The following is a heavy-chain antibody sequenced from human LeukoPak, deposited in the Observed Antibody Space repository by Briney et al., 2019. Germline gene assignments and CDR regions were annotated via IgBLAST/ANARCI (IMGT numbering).Heavy chain of an antibody. Sequence: GESLKISCKGSGYSFTSYWIGWVRQMPGKGLEWMGIIYPGDSDTRYSPSFQGQVTISADKSISTAYLQWSSLKASDTAMYYCARAYGSGSSYYYGMDVWGQGTTVTVPS. CDR1: GYSFTSYW. V-gene: IGHV5-51*01. J-gene: IGHJ6*02. CDR2: IYPGDSDT. CDR3: ARAYGSGSSYYYGMDV. D-gene: IGHD3-10*01.